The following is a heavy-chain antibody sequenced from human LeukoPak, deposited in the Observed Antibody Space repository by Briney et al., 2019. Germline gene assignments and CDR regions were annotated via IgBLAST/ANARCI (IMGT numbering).Heavy chain of an antibody. CDR1: GFTFSSYS. D-gene: IGHD3-16*01. J-gene: IGHJ4*02. CDR2: ISSSGSTI. Sequence: PGGSLRLSCAASGFTFSSYSMNWVRQAPGKGLERVSYISSSGSTIYYADSVKGRFTISRDNSKDMVFLQMNSPRAEDAAVYFCTKGTPTLDCWGQGTRVTVSS. V-gene: IGHV3-48*01. CDR3: TKGTPTLDC.